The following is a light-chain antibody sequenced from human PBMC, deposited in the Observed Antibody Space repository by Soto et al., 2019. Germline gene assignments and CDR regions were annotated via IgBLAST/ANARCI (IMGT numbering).Light chain of an antibody. Sequence: QSALTQPASVSGSPGQSITISCAGTRSDVGNYNLVSWYQQHPGKAPELMIYEVNKRPSGVSNRFSGSKSGNTASLTISGLQAEDEADYYCCSYAGSDTWAFGGGTKVTVL. CDR2: EVN. CDR1: RSDVGNYNL. J-gene: IGLJ3*02. CDR3: CSYAGSDTWA. V-gene: IGLV2-23*02.